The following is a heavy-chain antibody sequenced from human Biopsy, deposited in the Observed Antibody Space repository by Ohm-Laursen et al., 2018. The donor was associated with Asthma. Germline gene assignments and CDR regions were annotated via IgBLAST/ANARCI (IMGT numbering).Heavy chain of an antibody. V-gene: IGHV1-58*01. CDR1: GFPFYNSA. J-gene: IGHJ6*02. CDR3: AAATVIVAAAVAGYHYYYNMDV. CDR2: IAAGRDKT. Sequence: GASVKVSCKTSGFPFYNSAVQWARQARGQGLEWMGMIAAGRDKTIYAQNFQERVTFTRDLSTGTASMELSSLRTEDTAVYYCAAATVIVAAAVAGYHYYYNMDVWGQGTTVIVSS. D-gene: IGHD1-26*01.